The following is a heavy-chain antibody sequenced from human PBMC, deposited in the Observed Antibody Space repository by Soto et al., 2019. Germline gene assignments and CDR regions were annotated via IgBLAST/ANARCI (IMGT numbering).Heavy chain of an antibody. CDR2: ISAYNGNT. V-gene: IGHV1-18*01. CDR3: ARDQAYCISTSCPSDY. Sequence: ASVKVSCKASGYTFTSYCISWVRQAPGQGLEWMGWISAYNGNTNYAQKLQGRGTMTTDTSTSTAYMELRSLRSDDTAVYYCARDQAYCISTSCPSDYWGQGTLVTVSS. CDR1: GYTFTSYC. D-gene: IGHD2-2*01. J-gene: IGHJ4*02.